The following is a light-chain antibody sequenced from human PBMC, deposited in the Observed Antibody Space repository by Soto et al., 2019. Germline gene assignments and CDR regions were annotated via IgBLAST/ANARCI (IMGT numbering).Light chain of an antibody. V-gene: IGKV3D-15*01. Sequence: EIVMTQSPATLSVSPGERANLSCSPSQSVSSNLAWYQQKPGQAPRLLIYGGSTRATGIPARFSGSGSGTEFTLTINSLQSEDFAVYHCQQYNNWPPWTFGQGTKVDIK. CDR3: QQYNNWPPWT. CDR1: QSVSSN. CDR2: GGS. J-gene: IGKJ1*01.